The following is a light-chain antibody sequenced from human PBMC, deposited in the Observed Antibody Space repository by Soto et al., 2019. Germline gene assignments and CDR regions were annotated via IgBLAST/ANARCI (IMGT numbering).Light chain of an antibody. V-gene: IGKV3-15*01. J-gene: IGKJ1*01. CDR3: QQYNNWPGT. CDR2: GAS. CDR1: QSVSSN. Sequence: EVVLTQSPGTLSVSPGERATLSCRASQSVSSNLAWYQQKPGQAPRLLIYGASTRATGIPARFSGSGSGTEFTLTISSLQSEDFAVYSCQQYNNWPGTFGQGTKVDIK.